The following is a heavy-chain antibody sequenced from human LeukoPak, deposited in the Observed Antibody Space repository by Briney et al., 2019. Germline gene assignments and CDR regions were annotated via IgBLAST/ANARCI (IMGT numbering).Heavy chain of an antibody. V-gene: IGHV1-18*01. CDR1: GYTFTSYG. CDR3: ARRGLRPYDFWSGYYKSNDAFDI. Sequence: ASVKVSCKASGYTFTSYGISWVRQAPGQGLEWMGWISAYNGNTNYAQKLQGRVTMTTDTSTSTACMELRSLRSDDTAVYYCARRGLRPYDFWSGYYKSNDAFDIWGQGTMVTVSS. D-gene: IGHD3-3*01. CDR2: ISAYNGNT. J-gene: IGHJ3*02.